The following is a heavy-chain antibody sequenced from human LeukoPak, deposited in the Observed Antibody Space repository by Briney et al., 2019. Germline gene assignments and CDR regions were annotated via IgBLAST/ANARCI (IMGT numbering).Heavy chain of an antibody. V-gene: IGHV1-46*01. J-gene: IGHJ5*02. CDR3: ARDGYYYDSSGYLNWFDP. CDR1: GYTFTSYY. D-gene: IGHD3-22*01. CDR2: INPSGGST. Sequence: ASVKVSCKASGYTFTSYYIHWVRQAPGQGLEWMGIINPSGGSTSYAQKFQGRVTMTRDMSTSTVYMELSSLRSEDTAVYYCARDGYYYDSSGYLNWFDPWGQGTLVTVSS.